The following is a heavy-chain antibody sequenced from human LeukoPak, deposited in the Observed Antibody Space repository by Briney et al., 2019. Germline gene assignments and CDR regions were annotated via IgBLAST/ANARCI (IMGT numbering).Heavy chain of an antibody. J-gene: IGHJ6*03. CDR2: IYYSGST. D-gene: IGHD3-10*01. V-gene: IGHV4-61*10. CDR3: ARGPPSYYYGSGTGYMDV. CDR1: GDSISSGDYY. Sequence: TLSLTCTVSGDSISSGDYYWRWIRQPAGKGLEWIGYIYYSGSTNYNPSLKSRVTISVDTSKNQFSLKLSSVTAADTAVYYCARGPPSYYYGSGTGYMDVWGKGTTVTVSS.